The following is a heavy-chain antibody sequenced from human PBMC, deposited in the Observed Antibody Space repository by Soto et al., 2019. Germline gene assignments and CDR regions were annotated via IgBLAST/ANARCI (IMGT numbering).Heavy chain of an antibody. CDR2: IFHSGNA. CDR1: GGSMRNVY. CDR3: ARAHAPTLPFDY. V-gene: IGHV4-59*01. Sequence: SETLSLTCTVSGGSMRNVYWSWIRQPPGKRLEWIGFIFHSGNAKYNPSLKSRVTISIDTSKSQSSLSLDSVTAADTAVYFCARAHAPTLPFDYWGLGTLVTVSS. D-gene: IGHD2-15*01. J-gene: IGHJ4*01.